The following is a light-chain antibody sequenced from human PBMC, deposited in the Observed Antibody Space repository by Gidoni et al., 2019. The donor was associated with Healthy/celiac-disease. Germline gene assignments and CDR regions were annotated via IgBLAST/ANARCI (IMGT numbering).Light chain of an antibody. CDR3: SLYTSSSTFVV. V-gene: IGLV2-18*01. J-gene: IGLJ2*01. CDR1: SSDVGSYNR. Sequence: QSALTQPPSVSGSPGQSVTLSCTGTSSDVGSYNRVSWYHQPPGTAPNLMIYEVSNRPSGVPDRFSGSKSGNTASLTISGLQAEDEADYYCSLYTSSSTFVVFGGGTKLTVL. CDR2: EVS.